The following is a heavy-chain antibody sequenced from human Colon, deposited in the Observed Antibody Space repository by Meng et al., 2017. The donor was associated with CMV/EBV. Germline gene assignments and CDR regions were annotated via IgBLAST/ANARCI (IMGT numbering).Heavy chain of an antibody. CDR2: INGAGGST. D-gene: IGHD7-27*01. CDR3: ARDPNWESGY. V-gene: IGHV3-23*01. CDR1: GFTFSSSD. J-gene: IGHJ4*02. Sequence: LSFAASGFTFSSSDMNWFRQAPGKGLEWVSNINGAGGSTYHADSVKGRFTISRDNSNNMLYLQMDSLREEDTAFYYCARDPNWESGYWGQGSLVTVSS.